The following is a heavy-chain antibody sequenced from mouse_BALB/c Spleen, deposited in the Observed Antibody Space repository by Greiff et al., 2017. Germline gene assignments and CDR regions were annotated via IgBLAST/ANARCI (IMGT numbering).Heavy chain of an antibody. Sequence: VQLQQPGAELVKPGTSVKLSCKASGYNFTSYWINWVKLRPGQGLEWIGDIYPGSGSTNYTEKFKSKATLTVDTSSSTAYMQLSSLASEDSALYYCARSHPMDYWGQGTSVTVSS. V-gene: IGHV1-55*01. J-gene: IGHJ4*01. CDR3: ARSHPMDY. CDR1: GYNFTSYW. CDR2: IYPGSGST.